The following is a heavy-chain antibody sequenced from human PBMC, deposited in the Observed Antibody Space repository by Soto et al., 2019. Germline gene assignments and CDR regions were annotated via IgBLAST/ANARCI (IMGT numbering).Heavy chain of an antibody. J-gene: IGHJ4*02. Sequence: QVQLVESGGGVVQPGRSLRLCCAASGFTFSSYGMHWVRQAPGKGLEWVAVIWYDGSNKYYADSVKGRFTISRDNSKNTLYLQMNSLRAEDTAVYYCARGIGYSGYDYYYWGQGTLVTVSS. CDR3: ARGIGYSGYDYYY. V-gene: IGHV3-33*01. CDR1: GFTFSSYG. D-gene: IGHD5-12*01. CDR2: IWYDGSNK.